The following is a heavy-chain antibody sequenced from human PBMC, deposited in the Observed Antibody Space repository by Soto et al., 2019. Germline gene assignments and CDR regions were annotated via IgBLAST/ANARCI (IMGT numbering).Heavy chain of an antibody. J-gene: IGHJ4*02. D-gene: IGHD3-16*02. Sequence: SETLSLTCTVSGGSISSSSYYWGWIRQPPGKGLEWIGSIYYSGSTYYNPSLKSRVTISVDTSKNQFSLKLSSVTAADTAVYYCAISLGELSFDYWGQGTLVTVSS. V-gene: IGHV4-39*01. CDR3: AISLGELSFDY. CDR1: GGSISSSSYY. CDR2: IYYSGST.